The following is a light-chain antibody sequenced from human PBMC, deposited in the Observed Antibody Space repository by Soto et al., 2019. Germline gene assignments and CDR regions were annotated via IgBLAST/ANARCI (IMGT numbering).Light chain of an antibody. V-gene: IGKV3-11*01. CDR2: DAF. CDR3: QQHSNWPLT. Sequence: EIVLTQSPATLSLSPGERATLSCRASQSVSGYLVWYQQKPGQAPRLLIYDAFNRATGIPARFSGSGSGTDFTLTISSQEPEDFAVYYCQQHSNWPLTFGGGTKVEIK. J-gene: IGKJ4*01. CDR1: QSVSGY.